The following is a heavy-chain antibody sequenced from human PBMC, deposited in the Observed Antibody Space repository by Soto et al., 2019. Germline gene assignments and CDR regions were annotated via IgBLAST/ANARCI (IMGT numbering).Heavy chain of an antibody. CDR3: ARGGAYHGPLPWYYFDY. V-gene: IGHV3-53*01. CDR2: IYSGGST. J-gene: IGHJ4*02. D-gene: IGHD2-8*01. CDR1: GFTVSSNY. Sequence: GGSLRLSCAASGFTVSSNYMSWVRQAPGKGLEWVSVIYSGGSTYYADSVKGRFTISRDNSKNTLYLQMNSLRAEDTAVYYCARGGAYHGPLPWYYFDYWGQGTLVTVSS.